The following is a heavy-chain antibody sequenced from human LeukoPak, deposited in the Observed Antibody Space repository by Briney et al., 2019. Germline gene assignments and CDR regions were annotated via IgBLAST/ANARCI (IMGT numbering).Heavy chain of an antibody. Sequence: ASVKVSCKASGYTFTSYDINWLRQATGQGLEWMGWMNPNSGNTGYAQKFQGRVTMTRNTSISTAYMELSSLRSEDTAVYYCARAKKRPTVTKYYYYYYMDVWGKGTTVTVSS. CDR2: MNPNSGNT. J-gene: IGHJ6*03. D-gene: IGHD4-17*01. V-gene: IGHV1-8*01. CDR1: GYTFTSYD. CDR3: ARAKKRPTVTKYYYYYYMDV.